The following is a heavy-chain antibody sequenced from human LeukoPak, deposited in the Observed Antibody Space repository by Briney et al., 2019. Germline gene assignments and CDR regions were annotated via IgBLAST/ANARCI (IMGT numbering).Heavy chain of an antibody. CDR1: GYTFTSYD. J-gene: IGHJ6*02. CDR3: ARAPYGSSWYVGYYYGMDV. D-gene: IGHD6-13*01. V-gene: IGHV1-8*01. Sequence: ASVKVSCKASGYTFTSYDINWVRQATGQGLEWMGWMNPNSGNTGYAQKFQGRVTMTRNTSISTAYMELCSLRSEDTAVYYCARAPYGSSWYVGYYYGMDVWGQGTTVTVSS. CDR2: MNPNSGNT.